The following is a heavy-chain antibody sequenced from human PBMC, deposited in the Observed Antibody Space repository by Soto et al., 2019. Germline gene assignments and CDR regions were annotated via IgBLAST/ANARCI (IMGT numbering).Heavy chain of an antibody. V-gene: IGHV1-18*01. CDR3: ARGQSGGSQRNRYYYYYYGMDV. D-gene: IGHD1-26*01. J-gene: IGHJ6*01. CDR2: ISAYNGNT. Sequence: ASVKVSCKAGAYTFTIYGSSWVRQAPGQGLEWMGWISAYNGNTNYPQKLQGRGTMTTDTSTSTAYMELRSLRSDDTAVYYCARGQSGGSQRNRYYYYYYGMDVWGQGTTVTVS. CDR1: AYTFTIYG.